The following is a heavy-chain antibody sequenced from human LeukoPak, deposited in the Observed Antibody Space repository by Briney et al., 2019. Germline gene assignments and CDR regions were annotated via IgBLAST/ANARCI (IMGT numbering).Heavy chain of an antibody. V-gene: IGHV3-23*01. CDR3: AKDRYCGGGTCYWSYFDY. J-gene: IGHJ4*02. D-gene: IGHD2-15*01. CDR1: GFTFRTYA. CDR2: ISGGGGST. Sequence: GGSLRLSCAASGFTFRTYAMSWVRQAPGKGLEWVSAISGGGGSTYYADSVKGRFTISRDNSKNTLFLQMNSLRAEDTAVNYCAKDRYCGGGTCYWSYFDYWGQGTLVTVSS.